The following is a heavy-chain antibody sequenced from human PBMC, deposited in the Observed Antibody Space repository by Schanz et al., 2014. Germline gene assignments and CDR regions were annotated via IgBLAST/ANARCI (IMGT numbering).Heavy chain of an antibody. CDR1: GFPFGDYF. V-gene: IGHV3-11*01. J-gene: IGHJ4*02. CDR3: ARIGGSVFDY. CDR2: IGNGGVTI. D-gene: IGHD3-10*01. Sequence: QVQLVDSGGGLVKPGGSLRLSCTASGFPFGDYFMAWIRQPPGRGLEWVSYIGNGGVTIYYADSVKGRFTISRDNSKNSLYLQMNSLRAEDTAVYYCARIGGSVFDYWAQGTLVTVSS.